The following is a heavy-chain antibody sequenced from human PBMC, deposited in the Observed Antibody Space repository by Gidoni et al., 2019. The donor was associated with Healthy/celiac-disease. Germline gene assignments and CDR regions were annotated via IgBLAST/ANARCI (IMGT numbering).Heavy chain of an antibody. V-gene: IGHV3-11*01. Sequence: QVQLVESGGGLVKPGRSLRLSCAASGFTFSDYYMSWIRQAPGKGLEWVSYISSSGSTIYYADSVKGRFTISRDNAKNSLYLQMNSLRAEDTAVYYCARDRPIHYYDSSGYYLPHAFDIWGQGTMVTVSS. CDR3: ARDRPIHYYDSSGYYLPHAFDI. D-gene: IGHD3-22*01. CDR1: GFTFSDYY. J-gene: IGHJ3*02. CDR2: ISSSGSTI.